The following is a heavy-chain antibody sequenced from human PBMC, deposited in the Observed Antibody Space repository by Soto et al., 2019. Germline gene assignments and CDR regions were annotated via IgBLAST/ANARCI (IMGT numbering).Heavy chain of an antibody. Sequence: QVQLVESGGGVVQPGRSLRLSCAASGFTFSSYGMHWVRQAPGKGLEWVTVISYDGNVAYYAVSVKGRFTISRDNSKNTLYLQMNSMRTEDTAMYYCAKEGPITNWYFDYWGQGTRVTVSS. CDR1: GFTFSSYG. CDR3: AKEGPITNWYFDY. D-gene: IGHD1-1*01. J-gene: IGHJ4*02. CDR2: ISYDGNVA. V-gene: IGHV3-30*18.